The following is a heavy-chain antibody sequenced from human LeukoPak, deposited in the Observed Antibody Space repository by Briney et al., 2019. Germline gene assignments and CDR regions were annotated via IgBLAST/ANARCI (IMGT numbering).Heavy chain of an antibody. CDR3: ARAGIQIWLLGAFDI. V-gene: IGHV1-18*01. J-gene: IGHJ3*02. CDR2: ISAYNGNT. Sequence: GASVKVSCKASGYTFTSYGISWVRQAPGQGLEWMGWISAYNGNTNYAQKLQGRVTMTTDTSTSTAYMELRSLRSDDTAVYYCARAGIQIWLLGAFDIWGQGTMVTVSS. D-gene: IGHD5-18*01. CDR1: GYTFTSYG.